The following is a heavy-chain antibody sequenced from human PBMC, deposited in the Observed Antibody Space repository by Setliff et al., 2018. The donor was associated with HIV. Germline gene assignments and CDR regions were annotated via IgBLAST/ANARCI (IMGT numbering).Heavy chain of an antibody. J-gene: IGHJ4*02. CDR2: ITGSGRTT. Sequence: GGSLRLSCAASGFTFSNYAMSWVRQAPGKGLEWVSAITGSGRTTYYADSVKGRFTISRDNSKNTLSLQMNSLRAEDTAVYYCARDVSWRVRTYIDYWGQGALVTVSS. CDR3: ARDVSWRVRTYIDY. V-gene: IGHV3-23*01. D-gene: IGHD3-3*01. CDR1: GFTFSNYA.